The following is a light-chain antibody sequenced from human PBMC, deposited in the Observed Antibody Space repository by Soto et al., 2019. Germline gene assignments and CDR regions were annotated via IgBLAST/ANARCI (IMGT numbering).Light chain of an antibody. CDR1: QSVSSPY. V-gene: IGKV3D-20*01. J-gene: IGKJ2*01. Sequence: IVLTQSPATLSLSPGERATLSCGASQSVSSPYLAWYQQKPGLAPRLLIYDASSRATGIPDRFSGSGSGTDFTLTISRLEPEDFAVYYCQPYYSSPFTFGHGTKLEIK. CDR3: QPYYSSPFT. CDR2: DAS.